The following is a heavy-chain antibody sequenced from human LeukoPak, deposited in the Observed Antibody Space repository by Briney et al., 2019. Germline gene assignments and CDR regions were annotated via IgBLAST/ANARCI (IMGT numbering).Heavy chain of an antibody. J-gene: IGHJ3*02. Sequence: GGSLRLSCAASGFTFSSYWMHWVRQAPGKGLVWVSCLNSDGSSTSYADSVRGRFTISRGNAKNTLYLQMDSLRAEDTAVYYCATGNYHAFDIWGQGTMVTVSS. CDR3: ATGNYHAFDI. CDR1: GFTFSSYW. CDR2: LNSDGSST. D-gene: IGHD1-7*01. V-gene: IGHV3-74*01.